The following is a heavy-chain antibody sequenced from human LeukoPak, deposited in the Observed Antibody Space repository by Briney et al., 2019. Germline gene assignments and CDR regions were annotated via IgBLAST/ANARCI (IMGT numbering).Heavy chain of an antibody. V-gene: IGHV3-30*04. J-gene: IGHJ5*02. CDR1: GFTFSSYP. D-gene: IGHD6-19*01. CDR3: AKDRGGWYNWFDP. CDR2: ISYDGSNK. Sequence: GRSLRLSCAASGFTFSSYPMHWVRQAPGKGLEWVAFISYDGSNKYYADSVKGRFTISRDNSKNTLYLQMNSLRAEDTAVYYCAKDRGGWYNWFDPWGQGTLVTVSS.